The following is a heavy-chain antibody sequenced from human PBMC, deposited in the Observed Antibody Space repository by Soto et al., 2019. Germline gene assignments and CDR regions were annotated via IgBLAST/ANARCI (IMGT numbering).Heavy chain of an antibody. CDR1: GFTFSSYP. V-gene: IGHV3-23*01. Sequence: GGSLRLSCAASGFTFSSYPMSLVRQAPGKGLEWVSGISGSGDRTNHADSVKGRFTISRDNSKNILYLQMNSLRAEDTAMYYCVKYRSTSRSEFDPWGRGTLVT. CDR2: ISGSGDRT. D-gene: IGHD6-6*01. CDR3: VKYRSTSRSEFDP. J-gene: IGHJ5*02.